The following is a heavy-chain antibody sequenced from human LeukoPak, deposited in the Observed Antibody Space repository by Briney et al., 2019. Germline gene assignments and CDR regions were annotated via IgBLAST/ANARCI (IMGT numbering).Heavy chain of an antibody. D-gene: IGHD5-18*01. Sequence: NPSETLSLTCTVSGGSISSGDYYWSWIRQPPGKGLEWIGYIYYSGSTYYNPSLKSRVTISVDTSKNQFSLKLSSVTAADTAVYYCASGYSYGVFDYWGQGTLVTVPS. CDR3: ASGYSYGVFDY. CDR1: GGSISSGDYY. CDR2: IYYSGST. V-gene: IGHV4-30-4*01. J-gene: IGHJ4*02.